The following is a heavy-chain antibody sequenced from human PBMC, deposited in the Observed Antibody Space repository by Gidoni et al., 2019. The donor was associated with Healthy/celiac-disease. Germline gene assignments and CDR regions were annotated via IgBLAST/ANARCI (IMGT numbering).Heavy chain of an antibody. V-gene: IGHV4-34*01. CDR1: GGSFSGYY. CDR3: ASRPAAVVGAKTAFFDY. D-gene: IGHD1-26*01. J-gene: IGHJ4*02. Sequence: QVQLPQWAAGLLKPSETLSLTCAVHGGSFSGYYWSWIRQPPGKGLEWIGEINHSGSTNYNTSKNQFSLKLSSVTAADTAVYYCASRPAAVVGAKTAFFDYWGQGTLVTVSS. CDR2: INHSGST.